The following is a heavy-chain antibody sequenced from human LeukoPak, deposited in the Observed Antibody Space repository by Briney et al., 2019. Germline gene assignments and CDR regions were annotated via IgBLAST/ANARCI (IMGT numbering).Heavy chain of an antibody. Sequence: PGGSLRLSCAASGFTFSDYYMSWIRQAPGKGLEWVSYISSSGSTIYYADSVKGRFTISRDNAKNSLYLQMNGLRAEDTAVYYCARDRSRYCSGGSCYRRFDYWGQGTLVTVSS. D-gene: IGHD2-15*01. V-gene: IGHV3-11*04. J-gene: IGHJ4*02. CDR3: ARDRSRYCSGGSCYRRFDY. CDR1: GFTFSDYY. CDR2: ISSSGSTI.